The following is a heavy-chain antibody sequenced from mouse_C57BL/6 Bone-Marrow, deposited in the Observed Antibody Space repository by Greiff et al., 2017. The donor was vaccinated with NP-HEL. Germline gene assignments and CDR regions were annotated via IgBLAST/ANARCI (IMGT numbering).Heavy chain of an antibody. V-gene: IGHV1-85*01. D-gene: IGHD1-1*01. J-gene: IGHJ2*01. Sequence: QVQLQQSGPELVKPGASVKLSCKASGYTFTSYDINWVKQRPGQGLEWIGWIYPRDGSTTYNEKFKGKATLTVDTSSSTAYMELHSLTSEDSAVYFCARDYVKNLDYWGQGTTLTVSS. CDR3: ARDYVKNLDY. CDR1: GYTFTSYD. CDR2: IYPRDGST.